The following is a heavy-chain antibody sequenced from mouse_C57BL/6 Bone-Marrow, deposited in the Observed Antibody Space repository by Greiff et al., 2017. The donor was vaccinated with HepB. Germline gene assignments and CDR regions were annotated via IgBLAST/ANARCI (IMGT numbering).Heavy chain of an antibody. V-gene: IGHV14-4*01. J-gene: IGHJ2*01. CDR3: TTYGNYGY. CDR1: GFNIKDDY. Sequence: EVQGVESGAELVRPGASVKLSCTASGFNIKDDYMHWVKQRPEQGLEWIGWIDPENGDTEYASKFQGKATITADTSSNTAYLQLSSLTSEDTAVYYCTTYGNYGYWGQGTTLTVSS. D-gene: IGHD2-1*01. CDR2: IDPENGDT.